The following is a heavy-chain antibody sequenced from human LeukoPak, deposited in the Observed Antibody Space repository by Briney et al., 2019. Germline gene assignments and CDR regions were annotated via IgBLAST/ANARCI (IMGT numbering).Heavy chain of an antibody. CDR3: ATSPDYYDSSDI. D-gene: IGHD3-22*01. V-gene: IGHV1-24*01. CDR2: FDPEDGET. J-gene: IGHJ3*02. Sequence: ASVKVSCKVSGYTLTELSIHWVRQAPGKGLEWMGGFDPEDGETIYAQKFQGRVTMTEDTSTDTAYMELSSLRSEDTAVYYCATSPDYYDSSDIWGQGTMVTVSS. CDR1: GYTLTELS.